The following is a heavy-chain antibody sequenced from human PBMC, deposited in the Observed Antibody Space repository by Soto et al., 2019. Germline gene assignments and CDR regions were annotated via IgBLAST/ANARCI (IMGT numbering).Heavy chain of an antibody. CDR3: AREGAVAATDYYYGMDV. V-gene: IGHV3-30-3*01. CDR2: ISYDGSNK. CDR1: GGTFSSYA. J-gene: IGHJ6*02. D-gene: IGHD6-19*01. Sequence: SCKASGGTFSSYAMHWVRQAPGKGLEWVAVISYDGSNKYYADSVKGRFTISRDNSKNALYLQMNSLRAEDTAVYFCAREGAVAATDYYYGMDVWGQGTTVTVSS.